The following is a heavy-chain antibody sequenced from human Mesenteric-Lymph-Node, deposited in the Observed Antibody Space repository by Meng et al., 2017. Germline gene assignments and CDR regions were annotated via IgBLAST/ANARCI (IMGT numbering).Heavy chain of an antibody. CDR2: ISSSGGST. CDR3: ADQYRGAGRCNSGRFPLDY. CDR1: GFTFNTYA. Sequence: GESLKISCATSGFTFNTYAMSWVRQAPGKGLEWVSAISSSGGSTYYADSVKGRFTISRDNSKNALYLQMNSLGAEDTAVYYCADQYRGAGRCNSGRFPLDYWGQGTLVTVSS. J-gene: IGHJ4*02. D-gene: IGHD4-23*01. V-gene: IGHV3-23*01.